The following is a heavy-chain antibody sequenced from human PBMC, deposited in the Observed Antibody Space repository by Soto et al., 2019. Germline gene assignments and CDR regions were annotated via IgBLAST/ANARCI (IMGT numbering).Heavy chain of an antibody. D-gene: IGHD6-19*01. V-gene: IGHV5-51*01. J-gene: IGHJ4*02. CDR3: ARHGSSGWFDTFDY. CDR2: IYPGDSDT. Sequence: GESLKISCKVSGYSFTTYWMGWVRQTPGKGPEWMGIIYPGDSDTRYSPSFQDHVTISVDRSLSTAYLQWSSLEASDTAMYYCARHGSSGWFDTFDYWGQGTLVTVSS. CDR1: GYSFTTYW.